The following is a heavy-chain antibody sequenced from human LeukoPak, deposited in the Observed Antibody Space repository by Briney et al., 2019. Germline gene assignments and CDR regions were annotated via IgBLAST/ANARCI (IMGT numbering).Heavy chain of an antibody. CDR2: MNPNSGNT. Sequence: ASVKVSCKASGYTFTSYDINWVRQATGQGLEWMGWMNPNSGNTGYAQKFQGRVTMTRNTSISTAYMELSSLRSEDTAVYYCASIVVVPAASGISRNDYWGQGTLVTVSS. CDR1: GYTFTSYD. D-gene: IGHD2-2*01. CDR3: ASIVVVPAASGISRNDY. J-gene: IGHJ4*02. V-gene: IGHV1-8*01.